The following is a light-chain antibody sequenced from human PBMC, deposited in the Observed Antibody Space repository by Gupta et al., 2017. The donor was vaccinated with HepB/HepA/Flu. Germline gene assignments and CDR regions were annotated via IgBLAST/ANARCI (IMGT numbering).Light chain of an antibody. V-gene: IGLV3-1*01. Sequence: SYDLTQTPSVSVSPGQTAHITCSGDTLGRKYLSWYQQRPDLSPVLVIYEDTKRPSGISERFSGSNAGNIATLTISGTQALDEADYYCQTWDSSTAVVFGGGTRLTVL. CDR3: QTWDSSTAVV. J-gene: IGLJ2*01. CDR2: EDT. CDR1: TLGRKY.